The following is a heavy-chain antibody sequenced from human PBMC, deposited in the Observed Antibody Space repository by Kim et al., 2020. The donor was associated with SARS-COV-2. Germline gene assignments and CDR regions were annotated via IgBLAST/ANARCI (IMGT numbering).Heavy chain of an antibody. V-gene: IGHV3-33*01. J-gene: IGHJ6*02. CDR1: GFTFSSYG. D-gene: IGHD5-12*01. CDR2: IWYDGSNK. Sequence: GGSLRLSCAASGFTFSSYGMHWVRQAPGKGLEWVAVIWYDGSNKYYADSVKGRFTISRDNSKNTLYLQMNSLRAEDTAVYYCARDLQDGYNPYYYYGMDVWGQGTTVTVSS. CDR3: ARDLQDGYNPYYYYGMDV.